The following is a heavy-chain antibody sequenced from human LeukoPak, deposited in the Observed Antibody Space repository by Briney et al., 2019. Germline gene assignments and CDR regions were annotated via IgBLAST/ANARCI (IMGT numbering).Heavy chain of an antibody. J-gene: IGHJ4*02. CDR2: IIPIFGTA. V-gene: IGHV1-69*13. Sequence: ASVKVSCKASGGTFSSYAISWVRQAPGQGLEWMGEIIPIFGTANYAQKFQGRVTITADESTSTAYMELSSLRSEDTAVYYCARLEYSSSSGGPKNFDYWGQGTLVTVSS. D-gene: IGHD6-6*01. CDR1: GGTFSSYA. CDR3: ARLEYSSSSGGPKNFDY.